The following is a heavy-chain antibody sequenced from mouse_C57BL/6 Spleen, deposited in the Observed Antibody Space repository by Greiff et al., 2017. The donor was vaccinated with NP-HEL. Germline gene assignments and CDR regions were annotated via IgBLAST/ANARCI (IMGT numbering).Heavy chain of an antibody. CDR2: INPSSGYT. J-gene: IGHJ1*03. Sequence: QVQLKESGAELAKPGASVKLSCKASGYTFTSYWMHWVKQRPGQGLEWIGYINPSSGYTKYNQKFKDKATLTADKSSSTADMQLSSLTYEDSAVYYCARNYGSSHWYFDVWGTGTTVTVSS. D-gene: IGHD1-1*01. V-gene: IGHV1-7*01. CDR1: GYTFTSYW. CDR3: ARNYGSSHWYFDV.